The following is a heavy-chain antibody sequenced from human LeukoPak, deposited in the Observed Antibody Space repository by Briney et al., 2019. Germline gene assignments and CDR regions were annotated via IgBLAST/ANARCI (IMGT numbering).Heavy chain of an antibody. Sequence: SETLSPTCTVSGGSISSSSYYWGWIRQPPGKGLEWIGSIYYSGSTYYNPSLKSRVTISVDTSKNQFSLKLSSVTAADTAVYYCARGGDGYNWYFDYWGQGTLVTVSS. D-gene: IGHD5-24*01. CDR2: IYYSGST. CDR3: ARGGDGYNWYFDY. J-gene: IGHJ4*02. V-gene: IGHV4-39*07. CDR1: GGSISSSSYY.